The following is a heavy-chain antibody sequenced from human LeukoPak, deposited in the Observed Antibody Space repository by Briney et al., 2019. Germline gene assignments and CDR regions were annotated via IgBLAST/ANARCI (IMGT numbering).Heavy chain of an antibody. CDR1: GFTFSSYS. CDR3: SGYNWFDP. CDR2: ISSSSSYI. D-gene: IGHD3-22*01. V-gene: IGHV3-21*01. J-gene: IGHJ5*02. Sequence: KTGGSLRLSCAASGFTFSSYSMNWVRQAPGKGLEWVSSISSSSSYIYYADSVKGRFTISRDNSKNTLYLQMNSLRAEDTAVYYCSGYNWFDPWGQGTLVTVSS.